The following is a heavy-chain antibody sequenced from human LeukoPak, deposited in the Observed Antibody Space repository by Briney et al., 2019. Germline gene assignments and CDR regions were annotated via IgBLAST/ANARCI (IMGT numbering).Heavy chain of an antibody. CDR3: AKDLKSIYYDSSGYA. CDR1: GFTFSSYA. V-gene: IGHV3-23*01. J-gene: IGHJ4*02. Sequence: PGGSLRLSCAASGFTFSSYAMSWVRQAPGKGLEWVSAISGSGDSTYYADSVKGRFTISRDISKNTLYLQMNSLRAEDTAVYYCAKDLKSIYYDSSGYAWGQGTLVTVSS. D-gene: IGHD3-22*01. CDR2: ISGSGDST.